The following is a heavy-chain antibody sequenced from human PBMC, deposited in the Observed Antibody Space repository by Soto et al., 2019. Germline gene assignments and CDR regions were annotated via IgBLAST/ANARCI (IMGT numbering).Heavy chain of an antibody. Sequence: EGSLRLSCEPSGFQFNPYGMHWVRQSQGNGREWVAVISVDGSNQHYEEAVKGGFTISRDNSKNTLYLQMDSLRAEDTAVYFCVKAGTMAGTGTTPRSFDIWGRGTMDTVSS. V-gene: IGHV3-30*18. CDR3: VKAGTMAGTGTTPRSFDI. CDR1: GFQFNPYG. J-gene: IGHJ3*02. CDR2: ISVDGSNQ. D-gene: IGHD1-1*01.